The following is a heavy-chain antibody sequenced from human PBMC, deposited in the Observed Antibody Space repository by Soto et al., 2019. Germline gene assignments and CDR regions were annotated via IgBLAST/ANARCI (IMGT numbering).Heavy chain of an antibody. V-gene: IGHV1-69*13. J-gene: IGHJ6*02. CDR3: ARVPSCGSSTSCPPPYGMDV. CDR1: GGTFSSYA. Sequence: SVKVSCKASGGTFSSYAISWVRQAPGQGLEWMGGIIPIFGTANYAQKFQGRVTITAYESTSTAYMELSSLRSEDTAVYYCARVPSCGSSTSCPPPYGMDVWGQGTTV. CDR2: IIPIFGTA. D-gene: IGHD2-2*01.